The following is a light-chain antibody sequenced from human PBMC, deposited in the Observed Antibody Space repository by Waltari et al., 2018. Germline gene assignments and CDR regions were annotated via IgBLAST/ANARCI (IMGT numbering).Light chain of an antibody. CDR1: QSVGSD. V-gene: IGKV3-15*01. CDR3: QQYNRWPPT. Sequence: ERVMTQSPATLSVSPGERATLSCRASQSVGSDLAWYKQKHGQAPRLLLSGASTRATGIPARFSGSGSGTEFTLTISSMQSEDFAVYYCQQYNRWPPTFGGGTKVEIK. J-gene: IGKJ4*01. CDR2: GAS.